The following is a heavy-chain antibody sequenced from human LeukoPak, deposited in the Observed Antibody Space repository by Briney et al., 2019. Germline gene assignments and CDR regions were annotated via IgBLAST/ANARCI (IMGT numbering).Heavy chain of an antibody. D-gene: IGHD1-26*01. CDR2: ISYDGSNK. CDR1: GFTFSSYA. V-gene: IGHV3-30-3*01. CDR3: ARDALTAGGSDAFDI. J-gene: IGHJ3*02. Sequence: GRSLRPSCAASGFTFSSYAMHWVRQAPGKGLEWVAVISYDGSNKYCADSVKGRFTISRDNSKNTLYLQMNSLRAEDTAVYYCARDALTAGGSDAFDIWGQGAMVTVSS.